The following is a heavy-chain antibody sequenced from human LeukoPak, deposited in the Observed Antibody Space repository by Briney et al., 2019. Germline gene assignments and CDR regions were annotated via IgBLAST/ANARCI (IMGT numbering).Heavy chain of an antibody. CDR3: ARRWLGDPYGMDV. Sequence: GGSLRLSCAASGFTFSSYAMSWVRQAPGKGLEWVSILGGLSESVYYPDSVKGRFTVSRDNSKDTLYLEINSLRGEDTATYYCARRWLGDPYGMDVWGQGTTVTVSS. CDR1: GFTFSSYA. V-gene: IGHV3-23*01. J-gene: IGHJ6*02. CDR2: LGGLSESV. D-gene: IGHD3-10*01.